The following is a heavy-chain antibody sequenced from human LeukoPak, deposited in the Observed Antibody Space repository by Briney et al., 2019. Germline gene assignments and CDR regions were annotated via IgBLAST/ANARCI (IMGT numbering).Heavy chain of an antibody. J-gene: IGHJ4*02. CDR3: ATRSKAPAN. D-gene: IGHD6-6*01. CDR2: INEDGSEK. V-gene: IGHV3-7*01. CDR1: GFTFSTYW. Sequence: GGSLRLSCAASGFTFSTYWMTWVRQAPGKGLEWVANINEDGSEKNYVDSVKGRFTISRDNAKNSLSLQVESLRVEDTAVYYCATRSKAPANWGQGTRVTASS.